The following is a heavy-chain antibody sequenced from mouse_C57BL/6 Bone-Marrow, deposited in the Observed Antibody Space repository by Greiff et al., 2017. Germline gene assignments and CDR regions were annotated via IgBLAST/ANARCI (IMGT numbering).Heavy chain of an antibody. CDR2: ISYDGSN. CDR3: ARGGWLLPLYAMDY. V-gene: IGHV3-6*01. J-gene: IGHJ4*01. CDR1: GYSITSGYY. D-gene: IGHD2-3*01. Sequence: EVQLVESGPGLVKPSQSLSLTCSVTGYSITSGYYWNWIRQFPGNKLEWMGYISYDGSNNYNPALKNRISITRDTSKTPFFLKLNSVTTEDTATYYCARGGWLLPLYAMDYWGQGTSVTVSA.